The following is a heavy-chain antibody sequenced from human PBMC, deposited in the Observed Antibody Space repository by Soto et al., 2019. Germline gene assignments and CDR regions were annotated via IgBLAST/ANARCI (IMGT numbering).Heavy chain of an antibody. J-gene: IGHJ4*02. Sequence: SETLSLTCAVSGGSISSGGYSWSWIRQPPGKGLEWIGYIYQSGSTYYNPSLKSRVTISVDRSRNQFSLKLSSVTAADTAVYFCATKSYSNSGADCYYAIDVWGQGTMVTVSS. V-gene: IGHV4-30-2*01. D-gene: IGHD4-4*01. CDR3: ATKSYSNSGADCYYAIDV. CDR1: GGSISSGGYS. CDR2: IYQSGST.